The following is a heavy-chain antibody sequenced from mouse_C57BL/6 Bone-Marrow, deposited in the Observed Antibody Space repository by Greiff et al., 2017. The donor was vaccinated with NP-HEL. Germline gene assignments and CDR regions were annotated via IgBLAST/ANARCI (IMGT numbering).Heavy chain of an antibody. CDR1: GISITTGNYR. D-gene: IGHD1-1*01. CDR3: ARDVHYYGSDWYFDV. Sequence: EVKLVESGPGLVKPSQTVFLTCTVTGISITTGNYRWSWIRQFPGNKLEWIGYIYYSGTITYTPSPTSRTTITRDTPKNQFFLEMNSLTAEDTATYYCARDVHYYGSDWYFDVWGTGTTVTVSS. V-gene: IGHV3-5*01. J-gene: IGHJ1*03. CDR2: IYYSGTI.